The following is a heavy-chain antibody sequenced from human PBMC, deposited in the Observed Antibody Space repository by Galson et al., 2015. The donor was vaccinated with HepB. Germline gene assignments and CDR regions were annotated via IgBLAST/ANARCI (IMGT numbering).Heavy chain of an antibody. CDR2: IYPGDSDT. V-gene: IGHV5-51*03. D-gene: IGHD3-9*01. J-gene: IGHJ4*02. Sequence: QSGAEVKKPGESLKISCKGSGYSFTSYWIGWVRQMPGKGLEWMGIIYPGDSDTRYSPSFQGQVTISADKSISTAYLQWSSLKASDTAMYYCARRGGGEVRYFDWLRPKAFDYWGQGTLVTVSS. CDR3: ARRGGGEVRYFDWLRPKAFDY. CDR1: GYSFTSYW.